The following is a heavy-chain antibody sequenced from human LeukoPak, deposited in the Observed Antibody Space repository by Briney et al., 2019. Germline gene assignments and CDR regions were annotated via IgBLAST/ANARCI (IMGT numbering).Heavy chain of an antibody. CDR2: IKSRTDGGTT. J-gene: IGHJ4*02. CDR1: GFNFNNAW. V-gene: IGHV3-15*07. D-gene: IGHD6-13*01. CDR3: TTDLLAPVGLVSFFDF. Sequence: PGGSLRLSCTTSGFNFNNAWMNWVRQAPGKGPEWVGRIKSRTDGGTTVYSAPVKGRFTISRDDSKSTLYLQMNSLKIEDTAVYYCTTDLLAPVGLVSFFDFWGQGALVTVSS.